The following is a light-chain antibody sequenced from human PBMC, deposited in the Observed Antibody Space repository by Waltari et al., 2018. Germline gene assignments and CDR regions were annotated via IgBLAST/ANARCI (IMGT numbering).Light chain of an antibody. V-gene: IGLV1-51*02. Sequence: QSVLTQPPSVSAAPGQKVTISCSGSSSNIGNNYVSWYQQLPGTAPKLLIYENNKRPSGIPDRFSGSKSGTSATLGITGLQTGDEADYYCQVWVSGQEVFGGGTKLTVL. CDR2: ENN. J-gene: IGLJ3*02. CDR3: QVWVSGQEV. CDR1: SSNIGNNY.